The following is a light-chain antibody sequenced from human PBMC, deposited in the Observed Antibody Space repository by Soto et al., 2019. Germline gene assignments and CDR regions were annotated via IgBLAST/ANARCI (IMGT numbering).Light chain of an antibody. CDR3: SSFTTSNTWE. J-gene: IGLJ3*02. CDR2: EVN. Sequence: QSALTQPPSVSGSPGQSVTIFCTGTSSDVGSGNRVSWYQQPPGTAPKLMIYEVNNRPSGVPDRFSGSKSGNTASLTISGLQAEDEADYYCSSFTTSNTWEFGGGTKLTVL. V-gene: IGLV2-18*02. CDR1: SSDVGSGNR.